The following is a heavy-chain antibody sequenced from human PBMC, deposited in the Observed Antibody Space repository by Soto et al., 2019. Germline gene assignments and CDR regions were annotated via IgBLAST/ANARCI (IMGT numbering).Heavy chain of an antibody. CDR1: GFTFSSYS. CDR3: TRRPLITGTTSSYYGMDV. CDR2: ISSSSSTI. J-gene: IGHJ6*02. D-gene: IGHD1-7*01. V-gene: IGHV3-48*01. Sequence: GGSLRLSCAASGFTFSSYSMNWVRQAPGKGLEWVSYISSSSSTINYAESVKGRFTISRDNAKNSLYLQMNSLRAEDTAVYYCTRRPLITGTTSSYYGMDVWGQGTTVTVSS.